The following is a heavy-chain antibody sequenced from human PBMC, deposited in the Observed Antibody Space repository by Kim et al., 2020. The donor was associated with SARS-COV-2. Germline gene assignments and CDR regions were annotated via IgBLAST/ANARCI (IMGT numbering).Heavy chain of an antibody. J-gene: IGHJ4*02. Sequence: GGSLRLSCAASGFTFSSYSMNWVRQAPGKGLEWVSYISSSSSTIYYADSVKGRFTISRDNAKNSLYLQMNSLRDEDTAVYYCARDAPTLFGGNQHTFDYWGQGTLVTVSS. CDR1: GFTFSSYS. D-gene: IGHD2-15*01. CDR3: ARDAPTLFGGNQHTFDY. CDR2: ISSSSSTI. V-gene: IGHV3-48*02.